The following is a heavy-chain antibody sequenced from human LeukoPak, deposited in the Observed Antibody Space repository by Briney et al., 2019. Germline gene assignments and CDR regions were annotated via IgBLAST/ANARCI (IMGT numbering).Heavy chain of an antibody. V-gene: IGHV3-23*01. J-gene: IGHJ3*02. CDR2: ISGSGGST. D-gene: IGHD3-22*01. Sequence: GGSLRLSCAASGFTFSSYAMSWVRQAPGKGLEWVSAISGSGGSTYYADSVKGRFTISRDNSKNTLYLQMNSLRAEDTALYYCAKGDHYDTSGYDAFDIWGQGTMVTVSS. CDR1: GFTFSSYA. CDR3: AKGDHYDTSGYDAFDI.